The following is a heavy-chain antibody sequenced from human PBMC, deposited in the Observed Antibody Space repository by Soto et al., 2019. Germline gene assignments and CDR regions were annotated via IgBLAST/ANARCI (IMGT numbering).Heavy chain of an antibody. CDR3: ASFWSGYYRSF. CDR2: IYHTGIT. Sequence: SETLSLTCAVSGDSISSVNWWSWVRQSPGQGLEWIGDIYHTGITNYNPSLKSRVAMSVDTSKDHFSLKLSSVTAADTAVYFCASFWSGYYRSFWGPGTLVTVS. D-gene: IGHD3-3*01. J-gene: IGHJ4*02. CDR1: GDSISSVNW. V-gene: IGHV4-4*02.